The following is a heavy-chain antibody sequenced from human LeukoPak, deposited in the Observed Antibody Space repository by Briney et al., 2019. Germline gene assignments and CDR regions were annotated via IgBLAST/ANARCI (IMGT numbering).Heavy chain of an antibody. Sequence: ASVKVSCKASGYTFTGYYMHWVRQAPGQGLEWMGWINPNSGGTNYAQKFQGRVTMTRDTSISTAYMELSRLRSDDTAVYYCARDGWFGESRSYFDYWGQGTLVTVSS. CDR1: GYTFTGYY. V-gene: IGHV1-2*02. J-gene: IGHJ4*02. CDR3: ARDGWFGESRSYFDY. D-gene: IGHD3-10*01. CDR2: INPNSGGT.